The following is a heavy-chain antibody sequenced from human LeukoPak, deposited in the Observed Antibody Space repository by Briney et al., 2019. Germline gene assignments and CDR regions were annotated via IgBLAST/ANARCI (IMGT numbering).Heavy chain of an antibody. V-gene: IGHV3-9*03. Sequence: GGSLRLSCAASGFTFSSYAMSWVRQAPGKGLEWVSGISWNSGSIGYADSVKGRFTISRDNAKNSLYLQMNSLRGEDMALYYCAKGLVGSSIADFFDYWGQGILVTVSS. CDR1: GFTFSSYA. CDR2: ISWNSGSI. CDR3: AKGLVGSSIADFFDY. D-gene: IGHD6-6*01. J-gene: IGHJ4*02.